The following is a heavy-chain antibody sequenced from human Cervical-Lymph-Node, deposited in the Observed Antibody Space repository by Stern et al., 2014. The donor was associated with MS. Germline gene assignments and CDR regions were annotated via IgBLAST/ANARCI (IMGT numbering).Heavy chain of an antibody. Sequence: EEQLVESGGGLVQPGGTLRLSCAASGFTFSTYWMTWVRMAQGKGMEWVANIKQDGNDKYYVDSVKGRFTISRDNAKNSLYLQMNSLRAEDTAVYYCARRIQPFDYWGQGTLVTVSS. J-gene: IGHJ4*02. CDR2: IKQDGNDK. D-gene: IGHD5-18*01. CDR1: GFTFSTYW. CDR3: ARRIQPFDY. V-gene: IGHV3-7*01.